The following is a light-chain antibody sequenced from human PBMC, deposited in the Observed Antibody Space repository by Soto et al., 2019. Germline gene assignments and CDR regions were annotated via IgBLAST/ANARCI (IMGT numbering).Light chain of an antibody. CDR1: QDIGIH. Sequence: DLQMTQSPSSLSASVGDRVTITCRASQDIGIHLGWYQQKPRKAPKRLIYAASSLESGVPSRFSGSGSGTEFTLTIGSLQPEDFAADYCLQHKSFPFAFGQGTRLYIK. CDR3: LQHKSFPFA. CDR2: AAS. V-gene: IGKV1-17*01. J-gene: IGKJ5*01.